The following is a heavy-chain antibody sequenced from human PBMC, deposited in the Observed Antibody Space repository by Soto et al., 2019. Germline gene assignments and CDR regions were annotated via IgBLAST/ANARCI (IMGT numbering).Heavy chain of an antibody. D-gene: IGHD3-22*01. CDR1: GGSISSGGYY. V-gene: IGHV4-31*03. Sequence: SETLSLTCTVSGGSISSGGYYWSWIRQHPGKGLEWIGYIYYSGSTYYNPSLKSRVTISVETSKNQFSRKLSSVTAADTAVYYCAREYPYYYDSSGYSNGMDVWGQGTTVTVSS. CDR2: IYYSGST. J-gene: IGHJ6*02. CDR3: AREYPYYYDSSGYSNGMDV.